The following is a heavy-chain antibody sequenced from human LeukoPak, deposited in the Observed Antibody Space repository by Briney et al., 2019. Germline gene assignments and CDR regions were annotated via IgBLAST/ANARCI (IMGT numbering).Heavy chain of an antibody. J-gene: IGHJ4*02. V-gene: IGHV3-74*01. CDR2: INNDGRVT. Sequence: GGSLRLSCAASGVTFSSHWIHWVRQAPGKGLVWVSFINNDGRVTSYADSVKGRFTISRDNAKNTLYLQMNTLRAEDTAMYYCARGGLGAVDYWGRGTLVTVSS. CDR1: GVTFSSHW. CDR3: ARGGLGAVDY. D-gene: IGHD3/OR15-3a*01.